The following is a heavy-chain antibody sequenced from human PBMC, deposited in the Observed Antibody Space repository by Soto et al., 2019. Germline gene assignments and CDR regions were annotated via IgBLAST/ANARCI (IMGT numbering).Heavy chain of an antibody. J-gene: IGHJ5*02. CDR2: INAGNGNT. Sequence: ASVQVSCKASGYAFTSYAMHWVRQAPGQRLEWMGWINAGNGNTKYSQKFQGRVTITRDTSASTAYMELSSLRSEDTAVYYCARERCSGGSCYSVWFDPWGQGALVTVSS. CDR3: ARERCSGGSCYSVWFDP. V-gene: IGHV1-3*01. D-gene: IGHD2-15*01. CDR1: GYAFTSYA.